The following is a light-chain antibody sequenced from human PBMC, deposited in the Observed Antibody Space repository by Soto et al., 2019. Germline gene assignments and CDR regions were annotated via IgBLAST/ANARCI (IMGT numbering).Light chain of an antibody. Sequence: EIVMTQSPLTLSVSPGERATLSCRASQSISSFLAWYQQKPGQSPRLLIYGASTRATGIPPRFSGSGSGTEFTLTISSLQSEDFAVYYCQQSKSLPLTFGQGTNLEIK. V-gene: IGKV3-15*01. J-gene: IGKJ2*01. CDR1: QSISSF. CDR2: GAS. CDR3: QQSKSLPLT.